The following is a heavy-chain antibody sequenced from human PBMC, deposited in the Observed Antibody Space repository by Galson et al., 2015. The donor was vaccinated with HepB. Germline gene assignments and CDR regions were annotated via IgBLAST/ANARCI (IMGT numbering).Heavy chain of an antibody. Sequence: SLRLSCAASGFTFSNAWMSWVRQAPGKGLEWVGRIKSKTDGGTTDYAAPVKGRFTISRDDSKNTLYLQMNSLKTEDTAVYYCTTDTPNYGDVGGDYWGQGTLVTVSS. D-gene: IGHD4-17*01. CDR1: GFTFSNAW. CDR2: IKSKTDGGTT. J-gene: IGHJ4*02. V-gene: IGHV3-15*01. CDR3: TTDTPNYGDVGGDY.